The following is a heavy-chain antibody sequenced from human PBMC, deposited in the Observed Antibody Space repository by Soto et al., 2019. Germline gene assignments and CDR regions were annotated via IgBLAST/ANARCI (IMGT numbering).Heavy chain of an antibody. CDR1: GFTFSSYW. J-gene: IGHJ6*02. Sequence: EVPLVESGGGLVQPGGSLRLSCAASGFTFSSYWMHWVRQAPGKGLVWVSRIDNAGSSVRYADSVKGRFTISRDNAKTTLYLQMNSLRAEDTAVYYCTRVGGAVSGMDVWGQGTTVTVSS. D-gene: IGHD1-26*01. CDR3: TRVGGAVSGMDV. V-gene: IGHV3-74*01. CDR2: IDNAGSSV.